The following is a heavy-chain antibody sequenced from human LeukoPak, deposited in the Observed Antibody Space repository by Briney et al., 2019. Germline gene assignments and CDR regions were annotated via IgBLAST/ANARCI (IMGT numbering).Heavy chain of an antibody. D-gene: IGHD2-15*01. Sequence: ASVKVSCRASGYTFTSYAMNWVRQAPGQGLEWMGWINSNTGNPTYAQGFTGRFVFSLDTSVSTAYLQISSLKAEDTAVYYCAREFHGGAFDIWGQGTMVTVSS. V-gene: IGHV7-4-1*02. CDR2: INSNTGNP. CDR1: GYTFTSYA. J-gene: IGHJ3*02. CDR3: AREFHGGAFDI.